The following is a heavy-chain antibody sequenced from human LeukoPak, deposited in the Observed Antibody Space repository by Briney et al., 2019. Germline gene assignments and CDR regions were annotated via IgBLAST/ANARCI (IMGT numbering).Heavy chain of an antibody. D-gene: IGHD6-19*01. CDR3: AKGRMRGWPYFDY. CDR2: ITWNSGDR. J-gene: IGHJ4*02. V-gene: IGHV3-9*01. Sequence: GGSLRLSCAASGFTFNDYTMHWVRQAPGKGLEWVSGITWNSGDRDYADSVKGRFTISRDNAKDSLYLQMNSLRPEDTALYFCAKGRMRGWPYFDYWGQGIVVTVSS. CDR1: GFTFNDYT.